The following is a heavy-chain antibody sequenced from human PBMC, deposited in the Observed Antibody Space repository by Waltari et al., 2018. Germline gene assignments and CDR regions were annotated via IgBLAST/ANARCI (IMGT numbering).Heavy chain of an antibody. Sequence: EVQLVEAGGGLVQPGGSLRLSCAASGFSFSSFEMNWVRQAPGKGLEWVSYISSSGKPKYYADSVKGRFTISRDNAQNSLYLEMNSLRADDTAVYYCAASNWNDEDYWGQGTLVTVAS. CDR2: ISSSGKPK. V-gene: IGHV3-48*03. D-gene: IGHD1-1*01. CDR3: AASNWNDEDY. J-gene: IGHJ4*02. CDR1: GFSFSSFE.